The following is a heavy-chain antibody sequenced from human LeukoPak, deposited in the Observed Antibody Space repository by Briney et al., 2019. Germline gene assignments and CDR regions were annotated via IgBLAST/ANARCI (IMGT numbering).Heavy chain of an antibody. CDR1: GLTFSKYS. CDR3: ARGSGYCSSTSCYLDYYGMDV. Sequence: GGSLRLSCAASGLTFSKYSMTWVRQAPGKGLEWVSFIDTSSTTMYYTDSVKGRFTISRDNAKNSLYLQMNSLRAEDTALYHCARGSGYCSSTSCYLDYYGMDVWGQGTTVTVSS. D-gene: IGHD2-2*01. CDR2: IDTSSTTM. V-gene: IGHV3-48*04. J-gene: IGHJ6*02.